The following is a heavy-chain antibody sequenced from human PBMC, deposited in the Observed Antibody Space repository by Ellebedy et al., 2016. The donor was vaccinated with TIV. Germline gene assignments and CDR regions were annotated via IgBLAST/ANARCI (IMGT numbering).Heavy chain of an antibody. J-gene: IGHJ6*03. CDR2: INHSGST. V-gene: IGHV4-34*01. CDR1: GGSFSGYY. Sequence: SETLSLTXAVYGGSFSGYYWSWIRQPPGKGLEWIGEINHSGSTNYNPSLKSRVTISVDTSKNQFSLKLSSVTAADTAVYYCARENYSSSRSPYYYYYYYMDVWGKGTTVTVSS. D-gene: IGHD6-13*01. CDR3: ARENYSSSRSPYYYYYYYMDV.